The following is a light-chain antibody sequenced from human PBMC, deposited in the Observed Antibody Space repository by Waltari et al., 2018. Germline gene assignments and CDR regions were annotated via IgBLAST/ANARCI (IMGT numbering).Light chain of an antibody. CDR3: SSWTSSSTLPVV. CDR2: DVS. J-gene: IGLJ2*01. Sequence: QSALTQPASVSGSLGQSITLSCTGTSSDVGAYNYVPRYQQHPGKAPRLMIYDVSKRPSGVSNRFSGSKSGNTASLTISGLQAEDEADYYCSSWTSSSTLPVVFGGGTKLSVL. V-gene: IGLV2-14*03. CDR1: SSDVGAYNY.